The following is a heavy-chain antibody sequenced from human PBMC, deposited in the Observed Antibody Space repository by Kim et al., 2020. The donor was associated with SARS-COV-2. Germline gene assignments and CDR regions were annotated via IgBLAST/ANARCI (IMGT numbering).Heavy chain of an antibody. CDR2: IKSDGSRT. V-gene: IGHV3-74*01. CDR1: GFTFSRHW. J-gene: IGHJ3*01. CDR3: ARVLDYGDYGGAFDL. D-gene: IGHD4-17*01. Sequence: GGSLRLSCAASGFTFSRHWMHWVRQDPGTGLVWVSRIKSDGSRTAYADSVKGRFTISRDNAKNTLYLQMNSLRAEDTAVYYCARVLDYGDYGGAFDLWGHGTMVTVSS.